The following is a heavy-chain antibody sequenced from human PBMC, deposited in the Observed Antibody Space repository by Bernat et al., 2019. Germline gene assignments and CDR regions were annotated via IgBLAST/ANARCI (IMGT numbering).Heavy chain of an antibody. CDR3: AKVSVGSPNQTQQLYWYFDL. V-gene: IGHV3-23*04. CDR1: GFTFSSYA. CDR2: IRGSGGST. J-gene: IGHJ2*01. Sequence: EVQLVESGGGLVQPGGSLRLSCAASGFTFSSYAMSWVRQAPGKGLEWVSAIRGSGGSTYYADSVQGRFTISRDNSKNTLYLQMNSLRAEDTAVYYCAKVSVGSPNQTQQLYWYFDLWGRGTLVTVSS. D-gene: IGHD6-13*01.